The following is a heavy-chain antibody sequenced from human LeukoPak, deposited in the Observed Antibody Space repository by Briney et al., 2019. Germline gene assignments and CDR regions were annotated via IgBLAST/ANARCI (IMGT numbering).Heavy chain of an antibody. CDR1: GFTFSGSA. D-gene: IGHD3-16*01. CDR3: TGGTTLITLDY. V-gene: IGHV3-73*01. Sequence: GGSLRLSCVASGFTFSGSAMHWVRQASGNGLEWVARIRSKAGSYATEYAASVKGRFTISREDSKNTAYLQMNSLKTEDTAVYYCTGGTTLITLDYWGQGTLVTVSS. CDR2: IRSKAGSYAT. J-gene: IGHJ4*02.